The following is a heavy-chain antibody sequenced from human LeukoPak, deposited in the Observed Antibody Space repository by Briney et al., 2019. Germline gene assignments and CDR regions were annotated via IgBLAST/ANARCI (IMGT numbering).Heavy chain of an antibody. V-gene: IGHV4-61*02. CDR2: IYTSGST. J-gene: IGHJ5*02. D-gene: IGHD1-14*01. CDR3: ARSPGQSPRSAWFDP. CDR1: GGSISSGSYY. Sequence: SETLSLTCTVSGGSISSGSYYWSWIRQPAGKGLEWIGRIYTSGSTNYNPSLKSRVTMSVDTSKNQFSLKLSSVTAADTAVYYCARSPGQSPRSAWFDPWGQGTLVTVSS.